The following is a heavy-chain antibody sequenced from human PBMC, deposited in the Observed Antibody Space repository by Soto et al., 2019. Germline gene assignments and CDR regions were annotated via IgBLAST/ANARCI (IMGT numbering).Heavy chain of an antibody. D-gene: IGHD6-13*01. J-gene: IGHJ4*02. CDR1: DASISNAGYS. V-gene: IGHV4-30-2*01. Sequence: SHTLSLTSAVSDASISNAGYSWSWTRQPPGKGLEWIGYIYHSGSTYYNPSLKSRVTISVDRSKNQFSLKLSSVTAADTAVYYCARETLRSSWYPFFDYWGQGTLVPVSS. CDR2: IYHSGST. CDR3: ARETLRSSWYPFFDY.